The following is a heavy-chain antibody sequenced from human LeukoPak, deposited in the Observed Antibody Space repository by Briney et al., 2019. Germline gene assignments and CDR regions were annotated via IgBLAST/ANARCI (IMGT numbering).Heavy chain of an antibody. CDR3: ARDHACSNGVCSYFDY. Sequence: SETLSLTCTVSGGSISSSSYYWGWIRQPPGTGLEWIGSIYYSGSTYYNPSLKSRVTISVDTPKNQFSLKLSSVTAADTAVYYCARDHACSNGVCSYFDYWGQGTLVTVSS. CDR2: IYYSGST. CDR1: GGSISSSSYY. D-gene: IGHD2-8*01. J-gene: IGHJ4*02. V-gene: IGHV4-39*07.